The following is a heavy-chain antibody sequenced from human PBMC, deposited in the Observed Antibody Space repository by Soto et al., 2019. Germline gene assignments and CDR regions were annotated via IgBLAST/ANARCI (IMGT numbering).Heavy chain of an antibody. CDR2: IFWDDDK. CDR1: GFSLSTSGVG. J-gene: IGHJ4*02. Sequence: SGPTLVKPTQTLTLTCTFSGFSLSTSGVGVGWIRQPPGKALEWLALIFWDDDKRYSPSLKSSLSITKDTSKNQVVLTVTNVDPVDTATYYCAATRYCSGSSCHGGFDYWGQGTLVTVSS. V-gene: IGHV2-5*02. CDR3: AATRYCSGSSCHGGFDY. D-gene: IGHD2-2*01.